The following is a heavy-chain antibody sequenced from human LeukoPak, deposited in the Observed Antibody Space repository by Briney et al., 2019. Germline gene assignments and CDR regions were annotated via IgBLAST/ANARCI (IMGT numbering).Heavy chain of an antibody. Sequence: GGSLRLSCAASGFTFSNYWMSWVRQAPGKGLEWVANIKEDGSEKYYVDSVKGRFTISRDSAKNSLYLQMNSLRVEDTAVYYCARDHNYGSDYWGQGTLVTVSS. CDR3: ARDHNYGSDY. CDR2: IKEDGSEK. V-gene: IGHV3-7*03. J-gene: IGHJ4*02. CDR1: GFTFSNYW. D-gene: IGHD5-18*01.